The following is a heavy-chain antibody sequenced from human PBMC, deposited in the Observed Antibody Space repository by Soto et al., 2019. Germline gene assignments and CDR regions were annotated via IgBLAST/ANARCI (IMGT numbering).Heavy chain of an antibody. D-gene: IGHD3-22*01. V-gene: IGHV1-69*13. CDR3: ARGGYYYDSSGNYYYYGMDV. J-gene: IGHJ6*02. CDR2: IIPIFGTA. CDR1: GGTFSSYA. Sequence: SVKVSCKASGGTFSSYAISWVRQAPGQGLEWMGGIIPIFGTANYAQKFQGRVTITADEFTSTAYMELRSLRSDDTAVYYCARGGYYYDSSGNYYYYGMDVWGQGTTVTVSS.